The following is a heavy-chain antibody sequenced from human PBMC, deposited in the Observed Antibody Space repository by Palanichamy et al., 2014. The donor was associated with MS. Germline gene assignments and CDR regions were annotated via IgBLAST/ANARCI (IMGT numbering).Heavy chain of an antibody. J-gene: IGHJ6*02. CDR2: INHSGST. V-gene: IGHV4-38-2*02. Sequence: QVQLQESGPGLVKPSETLSLTCTVSGYSISSGYYRGWIRQPPGKGLEWIGSINHSGSTYYNPSLKSRVTISGDTSKNQFSLKLSSVTAADTAVYYCARDIPSTVVTPSGYYGMDVWGQGTTVTVSS. CDR3: ARDIPSTVVTPSGYYGMDV. CDR1: GYSISSGYY. D-gene: IGHD4-23*01.